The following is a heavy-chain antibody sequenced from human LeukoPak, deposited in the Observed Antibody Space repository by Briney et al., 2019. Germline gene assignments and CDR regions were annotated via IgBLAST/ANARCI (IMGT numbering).Heavy chain of an antibody. D-gene: IGHD6-19*01. CDR2: ISVYNGNT. CDR1: GYTFTNFG. CDR3: ARAGGWARGDYKGDAFDI. J-gene: IGHJ3*02. Sequence: ASVKVSCKASGYTFTNFGISWVRQAPGQGLEWMGWISVYNGNTNYAQKVQGRVTMTADTSTSTAYMELRSLRSDDTAVYYCARAGGWARGDYKGDAFDIWGQGTMVTVSS. V-gene: IGHV1-18*01.